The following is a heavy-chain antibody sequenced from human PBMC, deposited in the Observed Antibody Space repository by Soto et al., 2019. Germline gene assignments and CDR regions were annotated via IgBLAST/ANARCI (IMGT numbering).Heavy chain of an antibody. J-gene: IGHJ4*02. CDR3: ARGSYYYDSSGDYDY. Sequence: SETLSLTCAVSGGSISTGGDSWSWIRQPPGKGLEWIGYIYHSGSTYYNPSLKSRVTISVDTSKNQFSLKLSSVTAADTAVYYCARGSYYYDSSGDYDYWGQGTLVTVSS. D-gene: IGHD3-22*01. CDR1: GGSISTGGDS. CDR2: IYHSGST. V-gene: IGHV4-30-2*05.